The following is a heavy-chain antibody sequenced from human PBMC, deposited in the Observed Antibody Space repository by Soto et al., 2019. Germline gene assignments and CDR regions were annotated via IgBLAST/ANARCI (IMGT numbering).Heavy chain of an antibody. CDR3: ASLDCISTSCPMGMDV. D-gene: IGHD2-2*01. CDR1: GGTFSSYA. CDR2: IIPIFGTA. Sequence: QVQLVQSGAEVKKPGSSVKVSCKASGGTFSSYAISWVRQAPGQGLEWMGGIIPIFGTANYAQKFQGRVTITADESTGTDYMELSSLRSEDTAVYYCASLDCISTSCPMGMDVWGQGTTVTVSS. V-gene: IGHV1-69*12. J-gene: IGHJ6*02.